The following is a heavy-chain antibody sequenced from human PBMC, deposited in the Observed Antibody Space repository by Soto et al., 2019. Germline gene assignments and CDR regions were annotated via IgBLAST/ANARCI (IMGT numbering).Heavy chain of an antibody. CDR3: ARGRRIVGATWSPAPYWFDY. D-gene: IGHD1-26*01. J-gene: IGHJ4*02. CDR1: GGSFSGYY. CDR2: INHSGST. V-gene: IGHV4-34*01. Sequence: PSETLSLTCAVYGGSFSGYYWSWIRQPPGKGLEWIGEINHSGSTNYNPSLKSRVTISVDTSKNQFSLKLSAVTAADTAVYYCARGRRIVGATWSPAPYWFDYWGPGTLVTVSS.